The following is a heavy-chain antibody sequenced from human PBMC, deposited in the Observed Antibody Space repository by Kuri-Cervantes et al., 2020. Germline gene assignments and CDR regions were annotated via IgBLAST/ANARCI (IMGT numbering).Heavy chain of an antibody. CDR2: ISSSSSTI. Sequence: GGSLRLSWAASGFTFSSYSMNWVRQAPGKGLEWVSYISSSSSTIYYADSVKGRFTISRDNAKNSLYLQMNSLRDEDTAVYYCAGSGVRGSGRSYGVDYWGQGTLVTVSS. V-gene: IGHV3-48*02. CDR1: GFTFSSYS. CDR3: AGSGVRGSGRSYGVDY. D-gene: IGHD3-10*01. J-gene: IGHJ4*02.